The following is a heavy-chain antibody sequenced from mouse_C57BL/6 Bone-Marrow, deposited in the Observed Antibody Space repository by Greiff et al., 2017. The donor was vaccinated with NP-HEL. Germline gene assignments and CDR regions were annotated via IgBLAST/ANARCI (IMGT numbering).Heavy chain of an antibody. CDR2: IYPGSGST. CDR1: GYTFTSYW. D-gene: IGHD1-1*01. J-gene: IGHJ2*01. V-gene: IGHV1-55*01. CDR3: ARGRLYGSSPFDY. Sequence: VKLQQPGAELVKPGASVKMSCKASGYTFTSYWITWVKQRPGQGLEWIGDIYPGSGSTNYNEKFKSKATLTVDTSSSTAYMQLSSLTSEDSAVYYCARGRLYGSSPFDYWGQGTTLTVSS.